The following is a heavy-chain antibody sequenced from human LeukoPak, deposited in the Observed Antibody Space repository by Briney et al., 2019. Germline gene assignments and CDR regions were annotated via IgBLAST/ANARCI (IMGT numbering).Heavy chain of an antibody. CDR1: GGSFSEYY. J-gene: IGHJ6*03. Sequence: PSETLSLTCAVYGGSFSEYYWHWIRQPPGKGLEWIGEINHSGSTNYNPSLKSRVTISVDTSKNQLSLKLSSVTAADTAMYYCARGPRYQLHYYYYYYMDVWGKGTTVTVSS. CDR2: INHSGST. CDR3: ARGPRYQLHYYYYYYMDV. V-gene: IGHV4-34*01. D-gene: IGHD2-2*01.